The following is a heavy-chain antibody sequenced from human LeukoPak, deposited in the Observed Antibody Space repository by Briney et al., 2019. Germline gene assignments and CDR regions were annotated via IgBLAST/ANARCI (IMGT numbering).Heavy chain of an antibody. V-gene: IGHV3-74*01. J-gene: IGHJ6*02. D-gene: IGHD6-25*01. Sequence: GGSLRLSCEASGFSLSNHWMHWVRQAPGKGLVWVSRDGAGTYYADSVKGRFTISRDNSKNTLYLQMNSLRAEDTAVYYCAKARLYYYGMDVWGQGTTVTVSS. CDR1: GFSLSNHW. CDR2: DGAGT. CDR3: AKARLYYYGMDV.